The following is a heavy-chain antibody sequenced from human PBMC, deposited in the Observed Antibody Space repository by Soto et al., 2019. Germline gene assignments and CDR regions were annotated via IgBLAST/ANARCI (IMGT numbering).Heavy chain of an antibody. CDR1: GYSFTSYW. CDR2: IYPGDSDT. Sequence: GESLKISCKGSGYSFTSYWIGWVRQMPGKGLEWMGIIYPGDSDTRYSPSFQGQVTISADKSISTAYLQWSSLKASDTAMYYCARTRKNVLMVYAIGYYYYYGMDVWGQGTTVTVSS. D-gene: IGHD2-8*01. CDR3: ARTRKNVLMVYAIGYYYYYGMDV. V-gene: IGHV5-51*01. J-gene: IGHJ6*02.